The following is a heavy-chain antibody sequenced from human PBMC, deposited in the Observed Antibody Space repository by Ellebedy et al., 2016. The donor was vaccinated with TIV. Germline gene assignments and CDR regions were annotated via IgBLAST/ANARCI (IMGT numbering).Heavy chain of an antibody. CDR1: GFTFSSYS. D-gene: IGHD3/OR15-3a*01. V-gene: IGHV3-21*01. J-gene: IGHJ4*02. CDR3: ARVEGFAWTGSKYYFDY. Sequence: GESLKISXAASGFTFSSYSMNWVRQAPGKGLEWVSSISSSSSYIYYADSVKGRFTISRDNAKNSLYLQMNSLRAEDTAVYYCARVEGFAWTGSKYYFDYWGQGTLVTVSS. CDR2: ISSSSSYI.